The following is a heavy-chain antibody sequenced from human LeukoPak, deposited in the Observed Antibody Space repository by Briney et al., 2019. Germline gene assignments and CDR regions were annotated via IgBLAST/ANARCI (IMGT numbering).Heavy chain of an antibody. CDR2: SIASDGDT. J-gene: IGHJ4*02. CDR3: ANEAHRHLDLPN. V-gene: IGHV3-23*01. CDR1: GFTLRHFA. Sequence: SGGSLRLSCAASGFTLRHFAMNWVRQAPGKGLEWVSSIASDGDTFYADFVRGRFSISRDTSRNTLQLQMDSLRTDDTAIYFCANEAHRHLDLPNWGQGTLVTVST.